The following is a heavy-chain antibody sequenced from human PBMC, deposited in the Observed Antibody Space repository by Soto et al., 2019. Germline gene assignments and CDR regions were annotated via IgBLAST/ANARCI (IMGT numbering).Heavy chain of an antibody. D-gene: IGHD6-13*01. CDR3: ARVPSAPYSSSWYRNLVYYMDV. Sequence: SETLSLTCTVSGGSISSYYWSWIRQPPGKGLEWIGYIYYSGSTNYNPSLKSRVTISVDTSKNQFSLKLSSVTAADTAVYYCARVPSAPYSSSWYRNLVYYMDVWGKGTTVTVSS. CDR1: GGSISSYY. CDR2: IYYSGST. J-gene: IGHJ6*03. V-gene: IGHV4-59*01.